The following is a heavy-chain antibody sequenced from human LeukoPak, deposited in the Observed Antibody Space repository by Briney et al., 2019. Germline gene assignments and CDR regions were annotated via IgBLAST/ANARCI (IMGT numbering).Heavy chain of an antibody. CDR1: GGSFSGYY. CDR3: ARDLGVTMIVVV. J-gene: IGHJ4*02. D-gene: IGHD3-22*01. V-gene: IGHV4-34*01. CDR2: INHSGST. Sequence: SETLSLTCAVSGGSFSGYYWSWIRQPPGKGLEWIGEINHSGSTYYNPSLKSRVTISVDTSKNQFSLKLSSVTAADTAVYYCARDLGVTMIVVVWGQGTLVTVSS.